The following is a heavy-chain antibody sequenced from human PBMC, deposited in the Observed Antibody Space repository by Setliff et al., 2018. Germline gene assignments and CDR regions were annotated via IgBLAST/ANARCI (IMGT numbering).Heavy chain of an antibody. CDR3: SRLVRYCTSTSCQGASGAEF. V-gene: IGHV1-18*01. CDR1: GYTFSNYG. Sequence: GASVKVSCKASGYTFSNYGITWVRQAPGQGLEWMGWISAYTGNTKCAQKLQGRVTMTTDTSTSTAYLELRSLTSDDTAVYYCSRLVRYCTSTSCQGASGAEFWGQGTLVTVS. D-gene: IGHD2-2*01. CDR2: ISAYTGNT. J-gene: IGHJ4*02.